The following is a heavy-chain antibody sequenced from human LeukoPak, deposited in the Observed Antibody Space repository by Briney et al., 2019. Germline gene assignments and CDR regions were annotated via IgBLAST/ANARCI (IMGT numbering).Heavy chain of an antibody. CDR2: INPNSGGT. V-gene: IGHV1-2*02. CDR3: ARVILPYYYDSSGRDAFDI. D-gene: IGHD3-22*01. CDR1: GYTFTGYY. Sequence: GASVKVSCKASGYTFTGYYMHWVRQAPGQGLEWMGWINPNSGGTNYAQKFQGRVTITRNTSISTAYMELSSLRSEDTAVYYCARVILPYYYDSSGRDAFDIWGQGTMVTVSS. J-gene: IGHJ3*02.